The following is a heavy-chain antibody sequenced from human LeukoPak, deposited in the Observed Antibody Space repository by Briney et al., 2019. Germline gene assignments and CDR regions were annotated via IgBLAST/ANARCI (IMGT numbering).Heavy chain of an antibody. CDR3: AKESYGVEFDY. J-gene: IGHJ4*02. V-gene: IGHV3-23*01. Sequence: QPGGSLRLSCAASGFTFSSYAMSWVRQAPGKGLEWVSAISVSGVSTYYADSVKGRFTIFRDNSKNTLYLQMNSLRAQDTAVYYCAKESYGVEFDYWGQGTLVTVSS. CDR2: ISVSGVST. CDR1: GFTFSSYA. D-gene: IGHD5-18*01.